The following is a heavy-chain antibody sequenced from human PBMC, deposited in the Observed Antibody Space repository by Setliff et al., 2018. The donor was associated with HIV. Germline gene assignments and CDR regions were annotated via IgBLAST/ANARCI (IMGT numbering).Heavy chain of an antibody. J-gene: IGHJ4*02. D-gene: IGHD3-10*01. Sequence: GASVKVSCQASGYTFTSYGISWLRQAPGQGLEWMGWISAYNGNTNYAQKLQGRVTMTTDTSTSTAYMELRSLSSEDTAVYYCARDPLKYYGSGSYYIPFDYWGQGTLVTVSS. CDR1: GYTFTSYG. CDR3: ARDPLKYYGSGSYYIPFDY. CDR2: ISAYNGNT. V-gene: IGHV1-18*01.